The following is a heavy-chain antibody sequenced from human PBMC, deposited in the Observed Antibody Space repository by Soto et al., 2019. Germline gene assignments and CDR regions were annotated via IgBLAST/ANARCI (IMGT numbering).Heavy chain of an antibody. J-gene: IGHJ5*02. D-gene: IGHD3-10*01. CDR2: IYTSGST. CDR3: ARLRVEYYYGSGSYYGFDP. Sequence: SETLSLTCTVSGGSISSYYWSWIGQPAGKGLEWIGSIYTSGSTNYNPSPNSRVTTSVDTSKNQFSLKLSSVTAADTAVYYCARLRVEYYYGSGSYYGFDPWGQGTLVTVSS. V-gene: IGHV4-4*07. CDR1: GGSISSYY.